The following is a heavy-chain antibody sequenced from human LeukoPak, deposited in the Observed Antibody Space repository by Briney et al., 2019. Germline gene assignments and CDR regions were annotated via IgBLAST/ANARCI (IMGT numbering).Heavy chain of an antibody. CDR2: IYYSGST. CDR1: GGSISSYY. D-gene: IGHD3-22*01. V-gene: IGHV4-59*01. Sequence: PSETLSLTCTVSGGSISSYYWSWIRQPPGKGLEWSGYIYYSGSTNYNPSLKSRVTISVDTSKNQFSLKLSSVTAADTAVYYCARWGYYYDSSGYYSFDYWGQGTLDTVSS. J-gene: IGHJ4*02. CDR3: ARWGYYYDSSGYYSFDY.